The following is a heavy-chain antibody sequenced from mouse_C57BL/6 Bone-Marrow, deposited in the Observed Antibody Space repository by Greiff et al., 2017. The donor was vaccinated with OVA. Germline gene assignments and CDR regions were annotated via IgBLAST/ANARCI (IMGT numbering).Heavy chain of an antibody. V-gene: IGHV5-17*01. J-gene: IGHJ3*01. CDR2: ISSGSSTI. CDR3: ARGSAWFAY. Sequence: DVMLVESGGGLVKPGGSLKLSCAASGFTFSDYGMHWVRQAPEKGLEWVAYISSGSSTIYYADTVKGRITISRDNAKNTLFLQMTSLRSEDTAMYYCARGSAWFAYWGQGALVTVSA. CDR1: GFTFSDYG.